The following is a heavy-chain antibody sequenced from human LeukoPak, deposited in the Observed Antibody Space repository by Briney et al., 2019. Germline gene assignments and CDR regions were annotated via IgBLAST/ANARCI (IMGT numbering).Heavy chain of an antibody. J-gene: IGHJ4*02. CDR1: GYTYTDYY. CDR2: INPGNGGT. D-gene: IGHD3-10*01. V-gene: IGHV1-2*06. Sequence: ASVNVSCKTSGYTYTDYYIHWVRQAPGQGLEWMGRINPGNGGTNYAQSFQGRVTMTRDTSITTVFMELSRLESDDTAVYFCARLRGSPDYWGQGTLVTVSS. CDR3: ARLRGSPDY.